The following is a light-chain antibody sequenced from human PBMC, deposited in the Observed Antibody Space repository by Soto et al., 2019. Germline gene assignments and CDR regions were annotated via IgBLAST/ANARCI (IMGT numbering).Light chain of an antibody. CDR3: QQYNNWPLT. CDR1: QSVSSN. J-gene: IGKJ4*01. Sequence: EIVMTQSPATLSVSTWERATLSCMASQSVSSNLPWYQQKPGQAPRLLIYGASTRATGIPARFSGSGSGTEFTLTISSLQSEDFAVYYCQQYNNWPLTFGGGTKVDIK. CDR2: GAS. V-gene: IGKV3-15*01.